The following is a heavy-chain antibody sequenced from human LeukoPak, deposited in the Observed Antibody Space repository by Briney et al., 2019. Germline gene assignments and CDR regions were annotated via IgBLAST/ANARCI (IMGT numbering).Heavy chain of an antibody. D-gene: IGHD6-13*01. J-gene: IGHJ4*02. V-gene: IGHV4-39*07. CDR1: GGSISSSSYY. CDR3: ARQSGSWYLGY. CDR2: LYYSGST. Sequence: SETLSLTCTVSGGSISSSSYYWGWLRQPPGKGLEWIGSLYYSGSTYYNPSLKSRVTMSVDTSKNQFSLKLSSVTAADTAVYYCARQSGSWYLGYWGQGTLVTVSS.